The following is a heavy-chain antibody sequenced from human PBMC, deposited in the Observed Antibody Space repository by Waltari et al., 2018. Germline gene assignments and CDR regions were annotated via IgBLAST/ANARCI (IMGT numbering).Heavy chain of an antibody. CDR1: GSSISSGYY. J-gene: IGHJ6*03. CDR2: IYHSGST. V-gene: IGHV4-38-2*02. Sequence: QVQLQESGPGLVKPSETLSLTCAVSGSSISSGYYWGWLRQPPGKGLEWIGSIYHSGSTYYNPSLKSRVTISVDTSKNQFSLKLSSVTAADTAVYYCARDGPIVGAMGYYYMDVWGKGTTVTVSS. D-gene: IGHD1-26*01. CDR3: ARDGPIVGAMGYYYMDV.